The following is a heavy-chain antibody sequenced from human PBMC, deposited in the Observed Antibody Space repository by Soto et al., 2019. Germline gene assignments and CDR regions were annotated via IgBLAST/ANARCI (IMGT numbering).Heavy chain of an antibody. J-gene: IGHJ4*02. CDR2: ISPNNGNT. V-gene: IGHV1-18*01. CDR3: ERDPPYCSGGSCYYGFDY. D-gene: IGHD2-15*01. Sequence: ASVKVSCTASGGTFSSYTISWVRQAPGQGLEWMGWISPNNGNTNYAQKFQGRVTMTTDKSTSTAYMELRSLRSDDTAVYYRERDPPYCSGGSCYYGFDYWGQGTLVTVPQ. CDR1: GGTFSSYT.